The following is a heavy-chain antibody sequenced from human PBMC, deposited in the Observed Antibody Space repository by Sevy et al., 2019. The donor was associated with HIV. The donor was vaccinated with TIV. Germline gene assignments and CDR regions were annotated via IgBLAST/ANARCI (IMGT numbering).Heavy chain of an antibody. V-gene: IGHV3-7*03. J-gene: IGHJ4*02. CDR2: IKQDGSEK. Sequence: GGSLRLSCAASGFTFSSYWMSWVRQAPGKGLEWVANIKQDGSEKYYVDSVKGRFTISRDNAKNSLYLQMNSLRAEDTAVYYCARERGSSGWYRGYFDYWGQGTLVTVSS. CDR3: ARERGSSGWYRGYFDY. D-gene: IGHD6-19*01. CDR1: GFTFSSYW.